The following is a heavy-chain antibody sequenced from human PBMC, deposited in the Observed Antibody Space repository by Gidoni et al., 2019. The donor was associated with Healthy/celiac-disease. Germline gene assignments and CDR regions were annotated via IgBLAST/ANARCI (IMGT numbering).Heavy chain of an antibody. J-gene: IGHJ5*02. CDR3: ARLRITMIVVANWFDP. Sequence: EVQLVASGGGLVQPGGSLRLSCAASGFTFSSYEMNWLRQAPGKGLEWVSYISSSGSTIYYADSVKGRFTISRDNAKNSLYLQMNSLRAEDTAVYYCARLRITMIVVANWFDPWGQGTLVTVSS. CDR1: GFTFSSYE. CDR2: ISSSGSTI. V-gene: IGHV3-48*03. D-gene: IGHD3-22*01.